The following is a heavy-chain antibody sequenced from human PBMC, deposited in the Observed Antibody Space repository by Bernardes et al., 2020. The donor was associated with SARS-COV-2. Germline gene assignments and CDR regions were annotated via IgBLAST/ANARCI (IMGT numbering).Heavy chain of an antibody. J-gene: IGHJ3*02. Sequence: ASVKVSCKVSGHTLIELSIHWLRQAPGKGLEWMGGFDPEDGDTIFAQKFQGRVIMTADTSTGTAHMELTSLRSEDTAVYFCASLMKGVDAFDIWGQGTMVTVSS. V-gene: IGHV1-24*01. D-gene: IGHD2-8*01. CDR1: GHTLIELS. CDR2: FDPEDGDT. CDR3: ASLMKGVDAFDI.